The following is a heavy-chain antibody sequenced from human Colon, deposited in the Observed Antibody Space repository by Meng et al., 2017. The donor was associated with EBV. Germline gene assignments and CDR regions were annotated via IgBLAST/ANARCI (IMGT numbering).Heavy chain of an antibody. Sequence: EVLLVESGGGQVHTGGFVGLSCGASGFNFLYDGMIWVRQAPGKGLEWVSFISGGGGSDIYYAGSVRGRFSISRDNAKRSLYLQMNSLRADDTAVYYCARDLSSCAWYQGDSWGQGTLVTVSS. V-gene: IGHV3-21*01. CDR2: ISGGGGSDI. D-gene: IGHD6-19*01. CDR3: ARDLSSCAWYQGDS. CDR1: GFNFLYDG. J-gene: IGHJ4*02.